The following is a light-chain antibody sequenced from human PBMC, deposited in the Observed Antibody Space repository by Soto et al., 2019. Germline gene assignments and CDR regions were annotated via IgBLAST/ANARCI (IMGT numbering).Light chain of an antibody. V-gene: IGKV1-39*01. CDR2: ATS. CDR1: QSLLHSNGYNY. CDR3: QQTYSAPQT. Sequence: MTQSPLSLPVTPGEPASISCRSSQSLLHSNGYNYLDWYQQKPGKAPNLLIYATSSLQSGVPSRFSGSGSGTDFTLTISSLQAEDFATYFCQQTYSAPQTFGQGTKVDIK. J-gene: IGKJ1*01.